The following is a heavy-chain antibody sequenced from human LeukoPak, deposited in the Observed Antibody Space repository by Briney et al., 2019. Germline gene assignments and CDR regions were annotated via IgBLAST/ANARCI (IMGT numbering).Heavy chain of an antibody. D-gene: IGHD1-26*01. CDR1: GFTFSSYW. Sequence: PGGSLRLSCAASGFTFSSYWLSWVRQAPGKGLEWVASIEQDGSQKYYVDSVRGRFTISRDNAKKSVYLQMNSLRVEDTAVYYCARNSGSYPFDYWGQGTLVTVSS. CDR2: IEQDGSQK. J-gene: IGHJ4*02. V-gene: IGHV3-7*01. CDR3: ARNSGSYPFDY.